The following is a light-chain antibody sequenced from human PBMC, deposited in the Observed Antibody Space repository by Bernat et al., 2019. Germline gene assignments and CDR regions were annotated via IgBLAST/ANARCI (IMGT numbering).Light chain of an antibody. CDR3: QQRYSWPIT. Sequence: EIVLTQSPGTLSLSPGERVTLSCRASQSVTYQLAWYQHKPGQAPRLLIFDASNRATGIPARFSGRGSGTDFTLTISSLESEDFAVYYCQQRYSWPITFGGGTKVEIK. V-gene: IGKV3-11*01. CDR1: QSVTYQ. CDR2: DAS. J-gene: IGKJ4*01.